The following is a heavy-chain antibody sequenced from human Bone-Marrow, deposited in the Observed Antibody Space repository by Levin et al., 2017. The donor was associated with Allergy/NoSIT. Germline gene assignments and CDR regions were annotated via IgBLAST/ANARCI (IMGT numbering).Heavy chain of an antibody. CDR1: GYTFTNYY. CDR3: AREGYTSGWYPF. J-gene: IGHJ4*02. D-gene: IGHD6-19*01. CDR2: VHPGGGSP. Sequence: GASVKVSCKASGYTFTNYYIHWVRQAPGHGLEWMGLVHPGGGSPTISNRFQGRVTMTTDTSTSAVYVEVSGLGPDDTAVYFCAREGYTSGWYPFWGQGTLVTVSS. V-gene: IGHV1-46*01.